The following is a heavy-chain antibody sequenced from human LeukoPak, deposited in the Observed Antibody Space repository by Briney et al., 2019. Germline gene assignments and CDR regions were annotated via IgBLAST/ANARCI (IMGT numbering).Heavy chain of an antibody. CDR3: ARVTYGSGTYGAFDY. CDR2: ISGSGDNT. V-gene: IGHV3-23*01. CDR1: GFTFSSHG. J-gene: IGHJ4*02. D-gene: IGHD3-10*01. Sequence: GGSLRLSCAASGFTFSSHGMSWVRQAPGKGLEWVSTISGSGDNTYYADSVKGRFAISRDNSKNTLYLQMNSLRAEDTAVYYCARVTYGSGTYGAFDYWGQGTLVTVSS.